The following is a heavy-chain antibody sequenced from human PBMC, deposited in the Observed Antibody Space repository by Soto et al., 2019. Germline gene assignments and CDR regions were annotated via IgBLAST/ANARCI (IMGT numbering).Heavy chain of an antibody. D-gene: IGHD3-10*02. J-gene: IGHJ6*03. CDR3: AKDRCSGRNFYYHYMDV. CDR1: GFSFSSYA. V-gene: IGHV3-23*01. CDR2: ISGSVAST. Sequence: EVQLLESGGGLVQPGGSLRLSCAASGFSFSSYAMNWVRQAPGKGLEWVSTISGSVASTEYAGSVKGRFNISRDNSRNTLYLQMNSLRAEDTAVYYCAKDRCSGRNFYYHYMDVWGKGTTVTVSS.